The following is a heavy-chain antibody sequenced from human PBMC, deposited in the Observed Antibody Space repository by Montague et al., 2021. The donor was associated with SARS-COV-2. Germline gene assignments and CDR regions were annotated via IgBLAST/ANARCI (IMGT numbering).Heavy chain of an antibody. CDR3: ARSHYDILTAYYTPFDY. Sequence: PALVKPTQTLTLTCTFSGFSLSTSGMRASWIRQPPGKALEWLARXDWXDDKFYSTSLKTRLTISKDTSKNQVVLTMTNMDPVDTATYYCARSHYDILTAYYTPFDYWGQGTLVTVSS. CDR1: GFSLSTSGMR. J-gene: IGHJ4*02. CDR2: XDWXDDK. D-gene: IGHD3-9*01. V-gene: IGHV2-70*04.